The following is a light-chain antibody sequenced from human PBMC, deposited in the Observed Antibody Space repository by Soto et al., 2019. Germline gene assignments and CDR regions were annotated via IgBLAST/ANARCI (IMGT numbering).Light chain of an antibody. CDR1: QSVRNN. Sequence: TVMTQSPATLSVSLGERVNLSCRASQSVRNNLAWYQHKPGQAPRLLIYGASSRATDVPARFSGSGSGTEFTLTISGLESDDLAVYYCQEYDNWPPWTFGQGTKVDIK. V-gene: IGKV3-15*01. J-gene: IGKJ1*01. CDR2: GAS. CDR3: QEYDNWPPWT.